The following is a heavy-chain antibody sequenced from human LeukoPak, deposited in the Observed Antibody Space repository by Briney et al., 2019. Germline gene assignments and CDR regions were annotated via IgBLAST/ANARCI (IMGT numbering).Heavy chain of an antibody. V-gene: IGHV1-69*13. D-gene: IGHD2-2*01. CDR1: GGTFSSYA. Sequence: ASVKVSCKASGGTFSSYAISRVRQAPGQGLEWMGGIIPIFGTANYAQKFQGRVTITADESTSTAYMELSSLRSKDTAVYYCARGRTRYCSSTSCPFDYWGQGTLVTVSS. CDR2: IIPIFGTA. CDR3: ARGRTRYCSSTSCPFDY. J-gene: IGHJ4*02.